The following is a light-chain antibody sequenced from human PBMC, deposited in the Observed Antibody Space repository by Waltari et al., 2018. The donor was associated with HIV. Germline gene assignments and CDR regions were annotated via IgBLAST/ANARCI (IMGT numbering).Light chain of an antibody. CDR1: SSNIGAPFD. Sequence: QSVLTQPPSVSGAPGQKVTISCTGNSSNIGAPFDIHWYQQLPATAPKLLIYLNTNRPSGVPDRFSGSRSGTSASLAITGLQAEDEADYYCQSYDNSLRGSVFGGGTRVTVL. J-gene: IGLJ3*02. CDR2: LNT. CDR3: QSYDNSLRGSV. V-gene: IGLV1-40*01.